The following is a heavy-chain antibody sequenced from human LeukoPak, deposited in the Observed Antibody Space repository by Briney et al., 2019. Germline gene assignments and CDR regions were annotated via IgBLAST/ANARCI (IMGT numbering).Heavy chain of an antibody. D-gene: IGHD6-13*01. V-gene: IGHV3-23*01. Sequence: PGGSLRLSCAASGFTFSSYAMSWVRQAPGKGLEWVSAISGSGGSTYYADSVKGRFTISTDNSKNTLYLQMNSLRAEDTAVYYCAKMGAAAVVYYYYYMDVWGKGTTVTVSS. CDR2: ISGSGGST. CDR1: GFTFSSYA. CDR3: AKMGAAAVVYYYYYMDV. J-gene: IGHJ6*03.